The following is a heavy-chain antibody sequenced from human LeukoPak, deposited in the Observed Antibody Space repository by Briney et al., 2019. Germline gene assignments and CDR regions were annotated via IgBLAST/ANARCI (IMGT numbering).Heavy chain of an antibody. CDR3: SKSLDY. J-gene: IGHJ4*02. CDR2: IKGDGSET. CDR1: GYTLVMSW. V-gene: IGHV3-7*01. Sequence: GGSLRLSCAASGYTLVMSWMDWARHAPGRGLGWLVNIKGDGSETNYGDSAKGRFTISRDNAKNSLDMQMDSLRVEDTAIYYCSKSLDYWGQGTLVTVS.